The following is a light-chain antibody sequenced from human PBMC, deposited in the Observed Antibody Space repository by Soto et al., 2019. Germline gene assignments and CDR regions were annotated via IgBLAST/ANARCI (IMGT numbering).Light chain of an antibody. CDR2: GAS. V-gene: IGKV3-20*01. CDR3: QQYGKSPWT. CDR1: LSLSSSY. Sequence: DIVLTPSPGALSMSPWERATLSCRASLSLSSSYIAWYQQKPGQAPRLLIYGASSRATGIPDRFSGSGSGTEFTLTITRLEPEDFAVYHCQQYGKSPWTFGQGTKVDIK. J-gene: IGKJ1*01.